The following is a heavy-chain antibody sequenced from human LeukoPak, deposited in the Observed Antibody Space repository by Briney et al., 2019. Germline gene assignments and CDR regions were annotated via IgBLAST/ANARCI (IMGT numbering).Heavy chain of an antibody. V-gene: IGHV4-61*02. Sequence: PSETLSLTCTVSGGSISSGSYYWSWIRQPAGKGLEWIGRIYTSGSTNYNPSLKSRVTISVDTSKNQFSLKLSSVTAADTAVYYCARMNGELLWDYYYYMDVWGKGTTVTISS. D-gene: IGHD3-10*01. CDR1: GGSISSGSYY. J-gene: IGHJ6*03. CDR2: IYTSGST. CDR3: ARMNGELLWDYYYYMDV.